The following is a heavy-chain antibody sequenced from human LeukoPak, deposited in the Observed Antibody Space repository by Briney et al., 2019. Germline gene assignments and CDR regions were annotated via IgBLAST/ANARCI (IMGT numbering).Heavy chain of an antibody. Sequence: SETLSLTCAVSNYPITSDYYWVWIRQPPGQGLEWIGQIFHSGIAHYNPSLKSRVTMSVDTSRSQFSVNLNSVTAADTAVYFCGRSGFGTAYNRFYYYMDVWGKGTTVTVSS. CDR2: IFHSGIA. CDR1: NYPITSDYY. CDR3: GRSGFGTAYNRFYYYMDV. D-gene: IGHD3-16*01. J-gene: IGHJ6*03. V-gene: IGHV4-38-2*01.